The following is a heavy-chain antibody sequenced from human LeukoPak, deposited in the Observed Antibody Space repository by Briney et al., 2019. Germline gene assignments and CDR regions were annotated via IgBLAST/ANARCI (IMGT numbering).Heavy chain of an antibody. CDR3: ARVQMATIDY. Sequence: SETLSLTCAVSGGSISSGGYSWSWIRQPPGKGLEWIGYIYHSGSTYYNPSLKSRVTISVDRSKYQFSLKLSSVTAADTAVYYCARVQMATIDYWGQGTLVTVSS. CDR2: IYHSGST. D-gene: IGHD5-24*01. V-gene: IGHV4-30-2*01. J-gene: IGHJ4*02. CDR1: GGSISSGGYS.